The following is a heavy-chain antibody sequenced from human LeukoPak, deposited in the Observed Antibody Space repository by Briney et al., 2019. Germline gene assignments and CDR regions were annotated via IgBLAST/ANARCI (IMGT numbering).Heavy chain of an antibody. Sequence: GGSLRLSCEGSGLTFSDYYMSWVRQAPGKGLVWVSRINSDGSSTSYADSVKGRITISRDNAKNTLYLQMNSLRAEDTAVYYCARSAPYSYYGMDVWGQGTTVTVSS. CDR3: ARSAPYSYYGMDV. CDR2: INSDGSST. J-gene: IGHJ6*02. V-gene: IGHV3-74*01. CDR1: GLTFSDYY.